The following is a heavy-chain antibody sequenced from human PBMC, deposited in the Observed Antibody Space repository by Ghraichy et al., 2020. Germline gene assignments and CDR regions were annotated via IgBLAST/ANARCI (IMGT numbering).Heavy chain of an antibody. CDR1: GFTFDDYA. V-gene: IGHV3-9*01. Sequence: GGSLRLSCAASGFTFDDYAMHWVRQAPGKGLEWVSGISWNSGSIGYADSVKGRFTISRDNAKNSLYLQMNSLRAEDTALYYCAKDSDQWLVQPADYWGQGTLVTVSS. CDR2: ISWNSGSI. CDR3: AKDSDQWLVQPADY. J-gene: IGHJ4*02. D-gene: IGHD6-19*01.